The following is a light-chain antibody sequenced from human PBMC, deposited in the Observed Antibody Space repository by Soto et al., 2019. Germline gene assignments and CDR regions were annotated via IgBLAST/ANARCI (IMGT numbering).Light chain of an antibody. V-gene: IGLV2-14*03. J-gene: IGLJ1*01. Sequence: ALTQPASVSGSPGQSITISCAGSSSYVGGYNYVSWYQQHPGKAPKLMIYDVNNRPSGVSNRFSGSKSGNTASLTISGVQAEDEADYYCTSYTSSSSYVFGTGTKVTVL. CDR2: DVN. CDR1: SSYVGGYNY. CDR3: TSYTSSSSYV.